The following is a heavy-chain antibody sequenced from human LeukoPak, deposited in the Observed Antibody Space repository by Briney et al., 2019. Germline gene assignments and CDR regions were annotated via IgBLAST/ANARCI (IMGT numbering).Heavy chain of an antibody. CDR1: GFTFSSYS. J-gene: IGHJ4*02. Sequence: GGSLRLSCAASGFTFSSYSMNWVRQAPGKGLEWVSYIGAAGSTIYYADSVKGRFTISRDNAKNSLFLQMNSLRAEDTAVYYCARDSSTYAGPPDYWGQRTLVTVSS. D-gene: IGHD2-2*01. CDR3: ARDSSTYAGPPDY. V-gene: IGHV3-48*01. CDR2: IGAAGSTI.